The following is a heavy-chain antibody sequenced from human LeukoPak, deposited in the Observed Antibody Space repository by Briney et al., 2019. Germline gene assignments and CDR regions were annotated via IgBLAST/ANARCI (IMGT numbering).Heavy chain of an antibody. CDR2: ISSSGS. D-gene: IGHD1-26*01. Sequence: GGSLRLSCAASGFTFSSYTMNWVRQAPGKGLEWVSYISSSGSYADSVKGRFTISRDNAKNSLYLQMNSLRAEDTAVYYCARVGELTPDYWGQGTLVTVSS. V-gene: IGHV3-48*04. J-gene: IGHJ4*02. CDR3: ARVGELTPDY. CDR1: GFTFSSYT.